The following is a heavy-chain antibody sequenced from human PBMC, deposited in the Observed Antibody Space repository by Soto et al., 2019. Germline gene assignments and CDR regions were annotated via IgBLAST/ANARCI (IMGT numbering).Heavy chain of an antibody. J-gene: IGHJ4*02. Sequence: QVQLQESGPELVKPSQTLSLTCTVSGGSISTGGYYWTWIRQHPGKGLEWLGYIYYSGSTYYNPSLKSRVTISVDTSKNQFSLKLSSVTAADTAVYYCARGLSVTHFDNWGQGTLVTVSS. CDR1: GGSISTGGYY. V-gene: IGHV4-31*03. CDR2: IYYSGST. CDR3: ARGLSVTHFDN. D-gene: IGHD4-17*01.